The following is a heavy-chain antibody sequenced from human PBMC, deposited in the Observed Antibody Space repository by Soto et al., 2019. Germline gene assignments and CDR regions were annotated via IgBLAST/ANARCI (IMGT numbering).Heavy chain of an antibody. J-gene: IGHJ3*01. CDR1: GFSFGSYA. CDR3: ARDPVAVSGSSVDG. Sequence: HPGGSLGLSCEVSGFSFGSYAFHWVRQAPGKGLEWLSVISYHGREIYYADSVKDRFTISRDNFKKTVYLQMNSLRSDDTALYYCARDPVAVSGSSVDGWRQRTLVT. CDR2: ISYHGREI. D-gene: IGHD6-19*01. V-gene: IGHV3-30-3*01.